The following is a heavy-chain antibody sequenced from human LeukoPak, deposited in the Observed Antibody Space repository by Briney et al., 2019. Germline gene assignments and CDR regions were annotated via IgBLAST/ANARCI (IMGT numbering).Heavy chain of an antibody. CDR2: IYPGDSDT. J-gene: IGHJ4*02. CDR3: AKGAGGSGSYYPYF. Sequence: GESLRISCKASGYSFITHWIAWVRQTLGKGLEWMGIIYPGDSDTKYSPSFQGQVTISADKSISTAYLQWSSLKASDTAMYYCAKGAGGSGSYYPYFWGQGTLVTVSS. CDR1: GYSFITHW. D-gene: IGHD3-10*01. V-gene: IGHV5-51*01.